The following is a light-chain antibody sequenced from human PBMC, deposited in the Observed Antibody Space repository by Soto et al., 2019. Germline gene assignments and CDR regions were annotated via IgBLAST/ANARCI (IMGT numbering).Light chain of an antibody. CDR3: QQYGSSLYT. CDR2: GAS. V-gene: IGKV3-20*01. Sequence: EIVLTQSPCTLSLSPGERATLSCRASQSVSSSYLAWYQQKPGQAPRLLIYGASSRATGIPDRFSGSGSGTHFTLTISRLEPEDFAVYYCQQYGSSLYTFGQGTKLEI. CDR1: QSVSSSY. J-gene: IGKJ2*01.